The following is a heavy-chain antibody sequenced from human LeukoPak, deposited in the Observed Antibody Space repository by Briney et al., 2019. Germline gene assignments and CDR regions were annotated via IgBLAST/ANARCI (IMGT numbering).Heavy chain of an antibody. CDR2: MYPGDSDI. CDR3: ARRGMILTVDH. CDR1: GYSFSSYW. J-gene: IGHJ4*02. D-gene: IGHD3-10*01. Sequence: GESLKISCKGSGYSFSSYWIGWVRQMPGKGLEWIGIMYPGDSDIRYSPTLQGQVTISADKSINTAYLQWSSLKASDTAIYYCARRGMILTVDHWGQGTLVTVSS. V-gene: IGHV5-51*01.